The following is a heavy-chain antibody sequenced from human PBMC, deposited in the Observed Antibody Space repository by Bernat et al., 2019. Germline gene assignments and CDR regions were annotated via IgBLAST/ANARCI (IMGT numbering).Heavy chain of an antibody. CDR3: ARQDPTYYYDTSGYPIV. V-gene: IGHV3-53*01. J-gene: IGHJ6*02. D-gene: IGHD3-22*01. CDR1: GFTVSSNY. CDR2: IYSGGST. Sequence: VQLVESGGGVVQPGGSLRLSCAASGFTVSSNYMSWVRQAPGKGLEWVSIIYSGGSTYYADSVKGRFTISRDNSKNTLYLQMNSLRAEDTAVYYCARQDPTYYYDTSGYPIVWGQGTTVTVSS.